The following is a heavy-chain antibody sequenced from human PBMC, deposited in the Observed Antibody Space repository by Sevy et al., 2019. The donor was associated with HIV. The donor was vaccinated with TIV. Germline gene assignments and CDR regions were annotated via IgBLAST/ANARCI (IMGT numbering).Heavy chain of an antibody. CDR2: IRGAGGST. Sequence: GGSLRLSCVASGFTFDNYAMSWVRRAPGKGLEWVSAIRGAGGSTYYADSVKGRFTISRDDSKNTLYLQMNSLRSEDTALYYCARDLGYESTGYLPLFDNWGQGTLVTVSS. D-gene: IGHD3-22*01. CDR3: ARDLGYESTGYLPLFDN. J-gene: IGHJ4*02. V-gene: IGHV3-23*01. CDR1: GFTFDNYA.